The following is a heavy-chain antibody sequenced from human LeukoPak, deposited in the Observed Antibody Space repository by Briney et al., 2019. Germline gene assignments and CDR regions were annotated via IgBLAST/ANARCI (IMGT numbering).Heavy chain of an antibody. CDR2: IKKDGSEK. J-gene: IGHJ3*02. D-gene: IGHD3-22*01. CDR1: GFTFSSYW. CDR3: ASPYYYDSSGYLDAFDI. V-gene: IGHV3-7*03. Sequence: GSLRLSCAASGFTFSSYWMSWVRQAPGKGLEWVANIKKDGSEKYYVDSVKGRFTISRDNAKTSLYLQMNSLRAEDTAVYYCASPYYYDSSGYLDAFDIWGQGTMVTVSS.